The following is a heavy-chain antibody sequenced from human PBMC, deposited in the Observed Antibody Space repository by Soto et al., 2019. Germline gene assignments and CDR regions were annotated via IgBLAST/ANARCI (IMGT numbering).Heavy chain of an antibody. Sequence: SETLSLTCTVSGGFIRGSDYYWGWIRQPPGKGLEWIGNIYYSGTSYSYPSLKGRVTMSVDTSKNQFSMRLSSVTAADTAVYYCTDMRGQGLPRDWVRGIMVT. V-gene: IGHV4-39*01. CDR3: TDMRGQGLPRD. CDR2: IYYSGTS. D-gene: IGHD6-19*01. J-gene: IGHJ4*02. CDR1: GGFIRGSDYY.